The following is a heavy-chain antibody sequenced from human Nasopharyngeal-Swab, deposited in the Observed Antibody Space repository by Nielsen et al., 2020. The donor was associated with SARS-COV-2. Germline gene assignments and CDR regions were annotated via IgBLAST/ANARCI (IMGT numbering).Heavy chain of an antibody. CDR2: FYYSGST. CDR1: GDSITNYY. V-gene: IGHV4-59*01. CDR3: ARWSTISRFFDF. Sequence: SETLSLTCTVSGDSITNYYWSWIRQPPGKELEWIGNFYYSGSTHYSPSLKSRVTISADTSKNQFSLKLTTVTAADTAVYYCARWSTISRFFDFWGQGTQVTVSS. J-gene: IGHJ4*02. D-gene: IGHD1-26*01.